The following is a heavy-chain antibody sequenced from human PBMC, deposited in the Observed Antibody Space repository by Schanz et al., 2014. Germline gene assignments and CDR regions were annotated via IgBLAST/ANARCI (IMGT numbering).Heavy chain of an antibody. Sequence: EVQLLESGGGLVQPGGSLRLSCAASGFTLSNYAMSWVRQAPGRGLEWVSYIGNGGVTIYYADSVRGRFTMSRDNSKNTLYLQMNSLRAGDAAVYYCARGLIAAAGGAFDYWGQGTLVAVSA. V-gene: IGHV3-23*01. D-gene: IGHD6-13*01. J-gene: IGHJ4*02. CDR1: GFTLSNYA. CDR2: IGNGGVTI. CDR3: ARGLIAAAGGAFDY.